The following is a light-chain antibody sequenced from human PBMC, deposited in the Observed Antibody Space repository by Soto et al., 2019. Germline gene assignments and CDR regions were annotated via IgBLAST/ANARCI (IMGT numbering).Light chain of an antibody. V-gene: IGKV1-5*01. CDR2: DDS. CDR1: RSISNW. J-gene: IGKJ1*01. Sequence: DIQMTQSPSTLSASVGDRVTITCRASRSISNWLAWYQLKSGKDPKLLIYDDSSLKSGVPSRFSGSGSGTEFTLTISSLQPDDFATYYCQQYSLSWTFGRGTKVDIK. CDR3: QQYSLSWT.